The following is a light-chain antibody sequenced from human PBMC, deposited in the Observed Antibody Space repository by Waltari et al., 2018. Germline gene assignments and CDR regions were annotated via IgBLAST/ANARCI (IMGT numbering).Light chain of an antibody. CDR1: KSVGSA. CDR2: YAS. V-gene: IGKV3-20*01. CDR3: QMYGRLPGT. J-gene: IGKJ1*01. Sequence: EIVLTQSPGTLALSAGEIATLSCRASKSVGSALAWYQQEPGQAPRLLIYYASSRATGIPDRFSGSGSGTDFSLTISRVEPEDFAVYYCQMYGRLPGTFGQGTKVEVK.